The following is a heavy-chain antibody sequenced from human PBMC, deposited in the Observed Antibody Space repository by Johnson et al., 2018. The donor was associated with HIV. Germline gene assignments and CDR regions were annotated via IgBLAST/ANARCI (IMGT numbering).Heavy chain of an antibody. CDR2: ISSNGIGT. Sequence: VQLVESGGGVVRPGGSLRLSCAASGFTFDDYGMSWVRQAPGKGLAYVSAISSNGIGTYYANSVDGRFTISRDNDKNTLYLEMGSLRVEDMAVYYCAKGTSRGWADAFDVWGQGTMVTVSS. CDR3: AKGTSRGWADAFDV. CDR1: GFTFDDYG. J-gene: IGHJ3*01. V-gene: IGHV3-64*01. D-gene: IGHD6-19*01.